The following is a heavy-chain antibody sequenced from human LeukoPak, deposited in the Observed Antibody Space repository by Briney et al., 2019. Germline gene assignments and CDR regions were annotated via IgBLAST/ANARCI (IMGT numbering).Heavy chain of an antibody. V-gene: IGHV3-21*01. CDR1: GFTFSSYW. Sequence: GGSLRLSCAASGFTFSSYWMHWVRQAPGKGLEWVSSISSSSRYIYYADSVKGRFTISRDDAKNSLYLQMNSLRAEDTAVYYCVGFLSRSSTAYFDYWGQGTLVTVSS. CDR3: VGFLSRSSTAYFDY. J-gene: IGHJ4*02. D-gene: IGHD3-3*02. CDR2: ISSSSRYI.